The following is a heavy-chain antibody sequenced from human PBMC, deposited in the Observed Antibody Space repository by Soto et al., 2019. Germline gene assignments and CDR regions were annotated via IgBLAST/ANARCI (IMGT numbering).Heavy chain of an antibody. D-gene: IGHD5-12*01. Sequence: GGSLRLSCAASGFTFSSYSMNWVRQAPGKGLEWVSYISSSSSTIYYADSVKGRFTISRDNAKSSLYLQMNSLRDEDTAVYYCARDRSEMATISDYGMDVWGQGTTVTVSS. CDR1: GFTFSSYS. CDR2: ISSSSSTI. J-gene: IGHJ6*02. CDR3: ARDRSEMATISDYGMDV. V-gene: IGHV3-48*02.